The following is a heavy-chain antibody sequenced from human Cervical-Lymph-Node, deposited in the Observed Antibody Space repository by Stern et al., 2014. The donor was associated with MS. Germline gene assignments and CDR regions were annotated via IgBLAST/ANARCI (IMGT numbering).Heavy chain of an antibody. CDR1: GYTFTSYY. J-gene: IGHJ5*02. D-gene: IGHD4-17*01. V-gene: IGHV1-46*01. CDR2: INPSGGST. Sequence: VQLVESGAEVKKPGASGKVSCKASGYTFTSYYMHWVRQAPGQGLEWLGIINPSGGSTSYAQKFQGRVTMTRDTSTSTVYMELSSLRSEDTAVYYCARAFDYGDYVCWFDPWGQGTLVTVSS. CDR3: ARAFDYGDYVCWFDP.